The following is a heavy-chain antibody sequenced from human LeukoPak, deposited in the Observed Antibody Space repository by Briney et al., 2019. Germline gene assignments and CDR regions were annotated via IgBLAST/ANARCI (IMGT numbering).Heavy chain of an antibody. J-gene: IGHJ4*02. CDR3: ARGAGYCSGSTCHSGQIPFDY. CDR1: GGSISSGTYY. D-gene: IGHD2-15*01. V-gene: IGHV4-61*02. Sequence: SETLSLTCTVSGGSISSGTYYWSWIRQLAGKGLEWIGRIFTSGSANYNPSLKSRVTISVDTSKNQFSLKLSSVTAADTAVYYCARGAGYCSGSTCHSGQIPFDYWGQGTLVTVSS. CDR2: IFTSGSA.